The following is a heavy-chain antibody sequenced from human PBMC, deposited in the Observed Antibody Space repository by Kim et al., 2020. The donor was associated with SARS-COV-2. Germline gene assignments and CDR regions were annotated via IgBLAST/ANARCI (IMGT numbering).Heavy chain of an antibody. CDR2: INHSGRT. J-gene: IGHJ3*02. Sequence: SETLSLTCAVYGGSFSGYYWSWIRQPPGKGLEWIGEINHSGRTNYNPSLKSRVTISVDTSKNQFSLKLSSVTAADTAVYYCARDVVDIVVVVAVNGAFDIWGQGTMVTVSS. V-gene: IGHV4-34*01. CDR3: ARDVVDIVVVVAVNGAFDI. D-gene: IGHD2-15*01. CDR1: GGSFSGYY.